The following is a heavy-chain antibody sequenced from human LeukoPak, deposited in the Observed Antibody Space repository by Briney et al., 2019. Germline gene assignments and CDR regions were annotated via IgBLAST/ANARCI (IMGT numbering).Heavy chain of an antibody. CDR3: ARPSRVRTIDWSPSSSFDI. CDR2: IQYDGSNK. CDR1: GFTFSSYG. D-gene: IGHD3-9*01. J-gene: IGHJ3*02. V-gene: IGHV3-30*02. Sequence: GGSLRLSCAASGFTFSSYGMHWVRQAPGKGLEWVAFIQYDGSNKYYADSVKGRFTISRDNSKNTLYLQMNSLRAEDTAVYYCARPSRVRTIDWSPSSSFDIWGQGTMVTVSS.